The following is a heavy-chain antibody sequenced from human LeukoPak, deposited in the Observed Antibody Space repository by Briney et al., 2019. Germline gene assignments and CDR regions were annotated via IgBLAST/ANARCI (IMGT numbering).Heavy chain of an antibody. Sequence: GGSLRLSCAASGFTFSSYAMSWVRQAPGKGLEWVSAISGSGGSTYYADSVKGRFTISRDNSKNTLYLQMNNLRAEDTAVYYCAGGYYYDSSGYPPLRYWGQGTLVTVSS. J-gene: IGHJ4*02. CDR1: GFTFSSYA. D-gene: IGHD3-22*01. CDR3: AGGYYYDSSGYPPLRY. V-gene: IGHV3-23*01. CDR2: ISGSGGST.